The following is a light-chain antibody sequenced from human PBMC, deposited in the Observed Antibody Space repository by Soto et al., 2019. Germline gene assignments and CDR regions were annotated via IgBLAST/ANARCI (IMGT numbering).Light chain of an antibody. V-gene: IGKV1-17*01. J-gene: IGKJ1*01. CDR3: LQHNSYPRT. Sequence: EIQMTQSPSTLSASVGDRVTITCRASHSISGWLAWYQQKPGKAPKRLIYAASSLQSGVPSRFSGSGSGTEFTLTISSLQPEDFATYYCLQHNSYPRTFGQGTKVDIK. CDR2: AAS. CDR1: HSISGW.